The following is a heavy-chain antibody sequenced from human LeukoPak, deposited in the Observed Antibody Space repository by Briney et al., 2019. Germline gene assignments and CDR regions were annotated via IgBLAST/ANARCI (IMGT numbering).Heavy chain of an antibody. CDR1: GGSIRSATYY. V-gene: IGHV4-39*07. J-gene: IGHJ4*02. CDR3: ARAPHFFDTSGSRYYFDY. D-gene: IGHD3-22*01. Sequence: SETLSLTCSVSGGSIRSATYYWGWIRQPPGKGLEWIGSIYYSGNTYYSPSLMSRVTISVDTSKNQFSLNLSSVTAADTAVYYCARAPHFFDTSGSRYYFDYWGQGALVTVSS. CDR2: IYYSGNT.